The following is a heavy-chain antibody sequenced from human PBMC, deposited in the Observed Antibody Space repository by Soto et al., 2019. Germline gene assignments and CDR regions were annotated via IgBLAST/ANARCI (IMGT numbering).Heavy chain of an antibody. J-gene: IGHJ4*02. CDR3: ARGGYYAFDY. Sequence: QLQLQESGSGRVKPSQTLSLTCAVSGGSISSGGYSWSWIRPPPGKGLEWIGYIYHSGSTYYNPSLKSRVTISVDRSKNQFSLKLSSVTAADTAVYYCARGGYYAFDYWGQGTLVTVSS. CDR1: GGSISSGGYS. V-gene: IGHV4-30-2*01. D-gene: IGHD3-3*01. CDR2: IYHSGST.